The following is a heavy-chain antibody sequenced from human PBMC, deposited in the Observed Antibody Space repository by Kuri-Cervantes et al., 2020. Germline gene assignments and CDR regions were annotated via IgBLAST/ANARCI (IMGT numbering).Heavy chain of an antibody. D-gene: IGHD7-27*01. J-gene: IGHJ4*02. CDR2: ISAYNGNT. V-gene: IGHV1-18*01. Sequence: ASVKVSCKASGYTFTSYGISWVRQAPGQGLEWMGWISAYNGNTNYAQKLQGRVTTTTDTSTSTAYMELRSLRSDDTAVYYCARASLTGPHFDYWGQGTLVTVSS. CDR1: GYTFTSYG. CDR3: ARASLTGPHFDY.